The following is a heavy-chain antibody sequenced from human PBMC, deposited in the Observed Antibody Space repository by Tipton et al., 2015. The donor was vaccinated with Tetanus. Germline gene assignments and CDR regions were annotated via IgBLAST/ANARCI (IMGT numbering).Heavy chain of an antibody. D-gene: IGHD3-3*01. CDR3: ARDRSITIFGVVPINYYYGMDV. Sequence: TLSLTCTVSGGSISGYNWSWIRQPPGKGLEWIGYIYYSGSTNYNPSLKSRVTISVDTSKNQFSLKLSSVTAADTAAYYCARDRSITIFGVVPINYYYGMDVWGQGTTVTVSS. V-gene: IGHV4-59*01. CDR2: IYYSGST. J-gene: IGHJ6*02. CDR1: GGSISGYN.